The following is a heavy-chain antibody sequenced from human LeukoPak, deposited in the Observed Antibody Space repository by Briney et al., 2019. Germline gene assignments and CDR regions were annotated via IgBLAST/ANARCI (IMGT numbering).Heavy chain of an antibody. CDR1: GFIFSAYS. J-gene: IGHJ3*01. V-gene: IGHV3-48*04. D-gene: IGHD1-26*01. Sequence: GGSLRLSCAASGFIFSAYSMNWVRQAPGKGLEWVSYISDSSDIIYYADSVKGRFTISRDNAKDSLYLQMNSLRAEDTAIYYCARGYSGTYPNVWGQGTMVTVSS. CDR2: ISDSSDII. CDR3: ARGYSGTYPNV.